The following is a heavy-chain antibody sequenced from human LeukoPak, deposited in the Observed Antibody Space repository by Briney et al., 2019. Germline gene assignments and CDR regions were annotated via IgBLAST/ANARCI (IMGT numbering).Heavy chain of an antibody. D-gene: IGHD6-13*01. CDR3: ARDRPPYSSRPRFDP. Sequence: SETLSLTCTVSGGSISSSSYYWGWIRQPPGKGLEWIGSIYYSGSTYYNPSLKSRVTKSVDTSKNQFSLKLSSVTAADTAVYYCARDRPPYSSRPRFDPWGQGTLVTVSS. CDR1: GGSISSSSYY. CDR2: IYYSGST. V-gene: IGHV4-39*07. J-gene: IGHJ5*02.